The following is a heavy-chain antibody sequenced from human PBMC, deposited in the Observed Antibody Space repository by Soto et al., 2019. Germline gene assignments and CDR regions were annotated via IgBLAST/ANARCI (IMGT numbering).Heavy chain of an antibody. CDR3: ARIRITSIAARTSYYYYYMDV. CDR2: IYYSGST. CDR1: GGSISSSSYY. J-gene: IGHJ6*03. V-gene: IGHV4-39*01. D-gene: IGHD6-6*01. Sequence: SETLSLTCTVSGGSISSSSYYWGWIRQPPGKGLEWIGSIYYSGSTYYNPSLKSRVTISVDTSKNQFSLKLSSVTAADTAVYYCARIRITSIAARTSYYYYYMDVWGKGTTVTVSS.